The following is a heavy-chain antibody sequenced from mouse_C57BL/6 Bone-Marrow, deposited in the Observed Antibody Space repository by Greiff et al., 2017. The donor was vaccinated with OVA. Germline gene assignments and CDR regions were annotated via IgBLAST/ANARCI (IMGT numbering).Heavy chain of an antibody. J-gene: IGHJ1*03. CDR2: IDPSDSYT. Sequence: VKLMESGAELVKPGASVKLSCKASGYTFTSYWMQWVKQRPGQGLEWIGEIDPSDSYTNYNQKFKGKATLTVDTSSSTAYMQLSSLTSEDSAVYYCARDGYDYDEGWYFDVWGTGTTVTVSS. D-gene: IGHD2-4*01. CDR1: GYTFTSYW. V-gene: IGHV1-50*01. CDR3: ARDGYDYDEGWYFDV.